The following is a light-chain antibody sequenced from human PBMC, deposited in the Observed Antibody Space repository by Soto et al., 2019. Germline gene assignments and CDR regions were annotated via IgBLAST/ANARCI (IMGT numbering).Light chain of an antibody. J-gene: IGKJ4*01. CDR2: LAT. V-gene: IGKV1-39*01. Sequence: DIQMTQSPSSLSASLGDRVTITCRASQSITTYLNWYQQKPGEAPNLLIYLATTLRSGVPSRFSGSGSGTDFTLTISSLQPEDFAIYFCQQSHSPPLTCGGGTKVEIK. CDR3: QQSHSPPLT. CDR1: QSITTY.